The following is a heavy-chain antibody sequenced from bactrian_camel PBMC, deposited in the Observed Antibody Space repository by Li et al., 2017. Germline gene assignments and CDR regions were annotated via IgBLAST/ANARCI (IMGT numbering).Heavy chain of an antibody. Sequence: SGFTFSSYDMSWVRQTPGKGLEWVSAMNSGGESKYYADSVKGRFTISRDNAKNTVFLQTNSLKPEDTAVYYCVRDLNWAFGYWGHGTQVTVS. CDR1: GFTFSSYD. D-gene: IGHD1*01. CDR2: MNSGGESK. CDR3: VRDLNWAFGY. J-gene: IGHJ6*01. V-gene: IGHV3S40*01.